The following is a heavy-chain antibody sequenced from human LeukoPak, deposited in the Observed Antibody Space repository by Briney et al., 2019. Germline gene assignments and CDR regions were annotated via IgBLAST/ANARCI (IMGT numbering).Heavy chain of an antibody. CDR1: GFTFDDYA. CDR2: ISWNSGSI. V-gene: IGHV3-9*01. Sequence: PGGSLRLSCAASGFTFDDYAMHWVRQAPGKGLEWVSGISWNSGSIGYADSVKGRFTISRDNAKNSLYLQMNSLRAEDTALYYCAKDSVPYQLLWYWYSDLWGRGTLVTVSS. CDR3: AKDSVPYQLLWYWYSDL. J-gene: IGHJ2*01. D-gene: IGHD2-2*01.